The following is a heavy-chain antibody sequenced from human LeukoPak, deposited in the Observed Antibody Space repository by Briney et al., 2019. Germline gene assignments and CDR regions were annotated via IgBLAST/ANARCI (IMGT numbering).Heavy chain of an antibody. J-gene: IGHJ4*02. CDR2: INHSGST. CDR3: ARGVVGYGDLDY. Sequence: PSETLSLTCAVYGGSFSGYYWSWIRQPPGKGLEWIGEINHSGSTNYNPSLKSRVTISVDTSKNQFSLKLSSVTAADTAVYYCARGVVGYGDLDYWGQGTLVTVSS. V-gene: IGHV4-34*01. CDR1: GGSFSGYY. D-gene: IGHD2-15*01.